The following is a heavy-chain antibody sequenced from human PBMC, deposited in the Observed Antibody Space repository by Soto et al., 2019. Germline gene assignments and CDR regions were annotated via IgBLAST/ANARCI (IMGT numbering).Heavy chain of an antibody. D-gene: IGHD2-21*02. CDR3: AKAARDCGGDCYSSYFDS. CDR1: RFTFFGYA. J-gene: IGHJ4*02. V-gene: IGHV3-23*01. Sequence: PAGSLTLSCAVSRFTFFGYAMRWVRQAPGKGLEWVAGITGDGIHTDYTESVKGRFTISRDNAKNALFLHMNNLRVEDTAVYFCAKAARDCGGDCYSSYFDSWGQGALVTVSS. CDR2: ITGDGIHT.